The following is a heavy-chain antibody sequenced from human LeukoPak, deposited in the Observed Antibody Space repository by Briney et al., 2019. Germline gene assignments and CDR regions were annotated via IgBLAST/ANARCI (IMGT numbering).Heavy chain of an antibody. Sequence: PSETLSLTCAVYNGSFRGYYWGWIRQPPGKGLEWIGEINHSRSTNYNPSLKSRVTISVDTSKNQFSLKLNSVTAADTAVYYCARVGLVGATARKYYFDYWGQGTLVTVSS. CDR3: ARVGLVGATARKYYFDY. CDR2: INHSRST. J-gene: IGHJ4*02. CDR1: NGSFRGYY. D-gene: IGHD1-26*01. V-gene: IGHV4-34*01.